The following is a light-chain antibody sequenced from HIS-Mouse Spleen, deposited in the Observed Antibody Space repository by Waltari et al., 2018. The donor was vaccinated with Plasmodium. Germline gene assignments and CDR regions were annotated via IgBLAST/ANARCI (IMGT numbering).Light chain of an antibody. CDR3: QQYGSSPYT. V-gene: IGKV3-20*01. CDR1: KSVSSSY. J-gene: IGKJ2*01. CDR2: GAS. Sequence: EIVLTHSPATLSLSPGERATTPCRASKSVSSSYLAWYQQKPGQAPRLLIYGASSRATGIPDRFSGSGSGTDFTLTISRLEPEDFAVYYCQQYGSSPYTFGQGTKLEIK.